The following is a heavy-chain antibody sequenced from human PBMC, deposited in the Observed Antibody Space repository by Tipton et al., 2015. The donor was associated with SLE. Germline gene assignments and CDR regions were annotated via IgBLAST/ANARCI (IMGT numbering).Heavy chain of an antibody. V-gene: IGHV4-38-2*02. D-gene: IGHD2-15*01. CDR2: IYHRGTT. CDR1: GYSISNGYY. CDR3: ARGDFAVVDY. J-gene: IGHJ4*02. Sequence: GLVKPSETLSLTCTVSGYSISNGYYWAWIRQPPGKGLEWIGTIYHRGTTDYNPSLKRRVTISVDTSKNHFSLKLNSVTAADTALYFCARGDFAVVDYWGQGTLVTVSS.